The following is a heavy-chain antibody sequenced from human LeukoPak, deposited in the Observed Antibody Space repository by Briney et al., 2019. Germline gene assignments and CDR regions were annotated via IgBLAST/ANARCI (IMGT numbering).Heavy chain of an antibody. CDR1: GFTFSSYW. Sequence: PGGSLRLSCAASGFTFSSYWMLWVRQVPGKGLVWVARINEHGSITDYADSVKDRFTVSRDNAWNTLYLQMNSLRAEDTAVYYCARDVAGSGSLWGQGTLITVSS. CDR3: ARDVAGSGSL. CDR2: INEHGSIT. V-gene: IGHV3-74*01. J-gene: IGHJ4*02. D-gene: IGHD3-10*01.